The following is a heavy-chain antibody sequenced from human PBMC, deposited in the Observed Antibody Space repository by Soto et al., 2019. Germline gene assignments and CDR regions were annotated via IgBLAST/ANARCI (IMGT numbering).Heavy chain of an antibody. J-gene: IGHJ6*04. CDR1: GGSISSYY. D-gene: IGHD3-22*01. V-gene: IGHV4-59*01. CDR3: ARENGYYFDFSGWDHHNGMHV. Sequence: SETLSLTCTVSGGSISSYYWSWIRQPPGKGLEWIGYIYYSGSTNYNPSLKSRVTISVDTSKNQFSLKLSSVTAADTAVYYCARENGYYFDFSGWDHHNGMHVRGKGTLVT. CDR2: IYYSGST.